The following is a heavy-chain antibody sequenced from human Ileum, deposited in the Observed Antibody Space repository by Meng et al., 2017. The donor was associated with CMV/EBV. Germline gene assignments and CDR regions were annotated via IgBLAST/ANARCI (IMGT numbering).Heavy chain of an antibody. CDR3: ARVGASSITTADY. CDR2: ISFGGST. Sequence: RRHESGPGLVQPSETLSLTCSVSRGSIRSSSFSWGWIRQPPGKGLEWIGSISFGGSTSYKPSLKSRVTISIDMSKNQFSLKLSSVTAADTAVYYCARVGASSITTADYWGQGILVTVSS. V-gene: IGHV4-39*07. J-gene: IGHJ4*02. CDR1: RGSIRSSSFS. D-gene: IGHD3-22*01.